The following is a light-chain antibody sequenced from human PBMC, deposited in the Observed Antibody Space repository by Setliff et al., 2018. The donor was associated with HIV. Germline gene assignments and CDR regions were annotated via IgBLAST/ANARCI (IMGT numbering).Light chain of an antibody. CDR3: CSYAGKFLFV. J-gene: IGLJ1*01. CDR1: NSDVGSYNY. V-gene: IGLV2-11*01. CDR2: DVT. Sequence: QSALTQPRSVSGSPGQSVTTACTGTNSDVGSYNYVSWYQQHPGKAPKLVLFDVTKRPSGVPDRFSGSKSANTASLTISGLHTEDEADYYCCSYAGKFLFVFGTGTKVTVL.